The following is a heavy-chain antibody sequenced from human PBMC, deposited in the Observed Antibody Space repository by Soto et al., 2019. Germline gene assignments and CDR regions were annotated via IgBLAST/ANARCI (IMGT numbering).Heavy chain of an antibody. V-gene: IGHV3-30*18. J-gene: IGHJ4*02. D-gene: IGHD3-16*01. CDR3: AKDLGIDPTNYDYVWGSCLDY. CDR1: GFTFSSYG. Sequence: GGSLRLSCAASGFTFSSYGMHWVRQAPGKGLEWVAVISYDGSNKYYADSVKGRFTISRDNSKNTLYLQMNSLRAEDTAVYYCAKDLGIDPTNYDYVWGSCLDYWGQGTLVTVSS. CDR2: ISYDGSNK.